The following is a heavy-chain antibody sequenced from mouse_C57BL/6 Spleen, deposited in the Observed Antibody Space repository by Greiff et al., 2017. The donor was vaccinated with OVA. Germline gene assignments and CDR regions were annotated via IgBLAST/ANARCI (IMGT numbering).Heavy chain of an antibody. V-gene: IGHV5-6*02. D-gene: IGHD2-5*01. J-gene: IGHJ2*01. CDR1: GFTFSSYG. Sequence: DVKLVESGGDLVKPGGSLKLSCAASGFTFSSYGMSWVRQTPDKRLEWVATISSGGSYTYYPDSVKGRFTISRDNAKNTLYLQMSSLKSEDTAMYYCARRDSNFFDYWGQGTTLTVSS. CDR3: ARRDSNFFDY. CDR2: ISSGGSYT.